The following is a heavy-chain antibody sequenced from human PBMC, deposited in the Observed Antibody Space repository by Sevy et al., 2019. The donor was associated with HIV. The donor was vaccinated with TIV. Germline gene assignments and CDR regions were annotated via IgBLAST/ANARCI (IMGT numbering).Heavy chain of an antibody. D-gene: IGHD2-2*01. Sequence: ASVKVSCKAYGYIFNTYGITWVRQAPGQGLEWMGWISGFDENRHIAPKFQGRVTMTTDTSTSTAYMEQRSLRSDDTAVYYCARDSMPLIQGIIMTPYLYGMDVWGQGTTVTVSS. CDR1: GYIFNTYG. CDR3: ARDSMPLIQGIIMTPYLYGMDV. V-gene: IGHV1-18*01. J-gene: IGHJ6*02. CDR2: ISGFDENR.